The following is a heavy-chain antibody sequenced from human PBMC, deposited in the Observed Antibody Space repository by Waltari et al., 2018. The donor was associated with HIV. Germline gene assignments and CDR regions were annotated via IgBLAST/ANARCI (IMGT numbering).Heavy chain of an antibody. D-gene: IGHD6-19*01. J-gene: IGHJ4*01. CDR2: IKSNTDGGTT. V-gene: IGHV3-15*01. CDR3: TTDLESVFSGWDYY. CDR1: GFTFNNAW. Sequence: EVHLVESGGGLVKPGGSLRLSCAGSGFTFNNAWMSWVRQTPGKGLEWVGRIKSNTDGGTTDYAAPVRGRFIISRDDSKDTLFLQMDSLKTEDTGFYYCTTDLESVFSGWDYYWGHGILVIVSS.